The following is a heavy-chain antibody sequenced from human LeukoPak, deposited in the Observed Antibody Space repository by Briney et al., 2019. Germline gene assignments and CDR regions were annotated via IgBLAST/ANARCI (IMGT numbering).Heavy chain of an antibody. D-gene: IGHD2-15*01. CDR2: ICGSGGST. Sequence: GGSLRLSCAASGFTFSSYAMSWVRQAPGKGLEWVSAICGSGGSTYYPDSVKGRFTISRDNSKNTLYLQMNSLRAEDTAVYYCANQDILYYFDYWGQGTLVTVSS. CDR3: ANQDILYYFDY. J-gene: IGHJ4*02. V-gene: IGHV3-23*01. CDR1: GFTFSSYA.